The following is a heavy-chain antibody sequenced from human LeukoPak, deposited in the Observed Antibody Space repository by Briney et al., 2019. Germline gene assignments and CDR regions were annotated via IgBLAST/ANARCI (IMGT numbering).Heavy chain of an antibody. V-gene: IGHV4-38-2*01. J-gene: IGHJ4*02. Sequence: PSETLSLTCAVSGYSISSGYDWGWIRQPPGKGLEWIGSISHSGSTHYNPSLKSRVTISVDTSKNQFSPKLNSVTAADTAVYYCARGPDGYNSQYWGQGTLVTVSS. CDR1: GYSISSGYD. CDR2: ISHSGST. CDR3: ARGPDGYNSQY. D-gene: IGHD5-24*01.